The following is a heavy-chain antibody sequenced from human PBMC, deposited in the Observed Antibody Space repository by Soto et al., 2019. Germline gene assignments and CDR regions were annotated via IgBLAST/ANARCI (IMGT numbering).Heavy chain of an antibody. CDR2: INHSGST. CDR1: GGSFSGYY. V-gene: IGHV4-34*01. Sequence: SETLSLTCAVYGGSFSGYYWSWIRQPPGKGLEWIGEINHSGSTNYNPSLKSRVTISVDTSKNQFSLKLSSVTAADTAVYYCARLTKDDFWSGYRFDYWGQGTLVTVSS. D-gene: IGHD3-3*01. J-gene: IGHJ4*02. CDR3: ARLTKDDFWSGYRFDY.